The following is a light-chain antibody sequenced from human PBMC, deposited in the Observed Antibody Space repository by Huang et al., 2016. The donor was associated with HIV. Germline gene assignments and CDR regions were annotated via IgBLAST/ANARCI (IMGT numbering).Light chain of an antibody. Sequence: EIVLTQSPGTLSLSPGERATLSCRASPSLGSSSLAWYQQKAGQAPRLLMYGASSRATGMPDRFRGSGSGTDFTLSISRLEPEDFAVYYCQQYDSSPVTFGGGTKVEIK. CDR2: GAS. J-gene: IGKJ4*01. CDR3: QQYDSSPVT. CDR1: PSLGSSS. V-gene: IGKV3-20*01.